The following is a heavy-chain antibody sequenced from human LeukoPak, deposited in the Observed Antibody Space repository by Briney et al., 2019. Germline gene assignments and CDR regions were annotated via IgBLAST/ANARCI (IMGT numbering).Heavy chain of an antibody. CDR2: ISYDGGNK. CDR1: GFTFSSYG. CDR3: ATDIAVAGPFDY. D-gene: IGHD6-19*01. V-gene: IGHV3-30*03. Sequence: GGSLRLSCAASGFTFSSYGMHWVRQAPGKGLEWVAVISYDGGNKYYADSVKGRFTISRDNSKNTLYLQMNSLRAEDTAVYYCATDIAVAGPFDYWGQGTLVTVSS. J-gene: IGHJ4*02.